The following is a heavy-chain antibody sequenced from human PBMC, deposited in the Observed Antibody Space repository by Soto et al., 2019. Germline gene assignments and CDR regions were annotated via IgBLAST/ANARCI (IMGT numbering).Heavy chain of an antibody. CDR2: INHSGST. Sequence: SETLSLTCTVFNGYIRRPLHYSGCIRKTPGKELEWIGEINHSGSTNYNPSLKSRVTISVDTSKNQFSLKLSSVTAADTAVYYCARGQLGYCSSTSCYQGYYYYMDVWGKGTTVTVSS. CDR3: ARGQLGYCSSTSCYQGYYYYMDV. V-gene: IGHV4-39*07. J-gene: IGHJ6*03. D-gene: IGHD2-2*01. CDR1: NGYIRRPLHY.